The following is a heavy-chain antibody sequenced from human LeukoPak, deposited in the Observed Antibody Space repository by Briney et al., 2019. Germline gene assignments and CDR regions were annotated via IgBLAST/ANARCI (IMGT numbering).Heavy chain of an antibody. CDR2: IDHSGST. J-gene: IGHJ4*02. CDR3: ARGGKWLYYFDY. CDR1: NYSISSGYY. V-gene: IGHV4-38-2*02. D-gene: IGHD6-19*01. Sequence: PSETLSLTYTVSNYSISSGYYWGWIRQPPGKGLEWIGSIDHSGSTYCNPSLKSRVTISVDTSKNQFSLKLTSVTAADTAVYYCARGGKWLYYFDYWGQGTLVTVSS.